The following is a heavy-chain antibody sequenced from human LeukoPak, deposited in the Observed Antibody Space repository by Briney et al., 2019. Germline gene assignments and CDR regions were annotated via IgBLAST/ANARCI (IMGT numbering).Heavy chain of an antibody. CDR3: ARARDYGDYTLGIYFDY. J-gene: IGHJ4*02. Sequence: PGGSLRLSCAASGLTFSSHWMHWVRQAPGKGLEWVANIKQDGSEKYYVDSVKGRLTISRDNAKNSLYLQMNSLRAEDTAVYYCARARDYGDYTLGIYFDYWGQGTLVTVSS. CDR1: GLTFSSHW. V-gene: IGHV3-7*01. CDR2: IKQDGSEK. D-gene: IGHD4-17*01.